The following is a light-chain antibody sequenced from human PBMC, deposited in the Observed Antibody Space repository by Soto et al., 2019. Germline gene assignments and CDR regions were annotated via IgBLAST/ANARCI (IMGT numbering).Light chain of an antibody. CDR1: ALPKQY. CDR2: KDS. J-gene: IGLJ3*02. V-gene: IGLV3-25*02. CDR3: QSADSSGTSWV. Sequence: ELTQPPSVSVSPGQTARITCSGDALPKQYAYWYQQKPGQAPVLVIYKDSERPSGIPERFSGSSSGTTVTLTISGVQAEDEADYYCQSADSSGTSWVFGGGTKLTVL.